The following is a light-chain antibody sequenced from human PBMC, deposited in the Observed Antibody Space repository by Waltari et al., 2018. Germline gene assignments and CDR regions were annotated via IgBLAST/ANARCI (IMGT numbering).Light chain of an antibody. CDR3: SSYAGSNNV. CDR1: SSDVGGYNY. CDR2: EVT. V-gene: IGLV2-8*01. J-gene: IGLJ1*01. Sequence: QSALTQPPSASGPPGQSVAISCTGTSSDVGGYNYVSWYKQHPGKAPKLMIYEVTKRPSGVPDRFSGSKSGNTASLTVSGLQAEDEADYYCSSYAGSNNVFGTGTKVTVL.